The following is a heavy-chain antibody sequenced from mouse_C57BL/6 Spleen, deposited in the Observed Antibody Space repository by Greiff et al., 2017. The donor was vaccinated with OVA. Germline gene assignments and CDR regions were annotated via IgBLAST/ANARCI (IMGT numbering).Heavy chain of an antibody. CDR2: LDPETGGT. V-gene: IGHV1-15*01. J-gene: IGHJ2*01. CDR1: GYTFTDSE. Sequence: QVNVKQSGAELVRPGASVTLSCKASGYTFTDSEMHWVRQTPVPGLEWIGALDPETGGTAYNQKFKGKAILTADKSSSTAYMELRSLTSEDSAYYYCTRRNWSFDYWGQSTTLTVSS. CDR3: TRRNWSFDY. D-gene: IGHD4-1*01.